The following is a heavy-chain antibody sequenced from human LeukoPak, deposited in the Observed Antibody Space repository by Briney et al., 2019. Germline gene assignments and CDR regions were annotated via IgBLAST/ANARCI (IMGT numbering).Heavy chain of an antibody. CDR1: GFPVSSYG. CDR3: AKARIESAGTGAFDV. CDR2: FSATDGSA. V-gene: IGHV3-23*01. Sequence: RGGSLRLSCAASGFPVSSYGMTWVRQAPGKGLEWVSAFSATDGSAQYAESVKGRFTISRDNSKNSLYLQMNSLRDEDTAVYYCAKARIESAGTGAFDVWGQGTMVTVSS. D-gene: IGHD6-13*01. J-gene: IGHJ3*01.